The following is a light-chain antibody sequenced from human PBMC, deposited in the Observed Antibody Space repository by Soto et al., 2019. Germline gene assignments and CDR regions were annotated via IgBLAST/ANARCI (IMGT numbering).Light chain of an antibody. CDR1: QGISNY. Sequence: DIQMTQSPSAMSASVGDRVTITCRASQGISNYLVWVQQKSGEVPKRLIYGAFNLHSGVPSRFSGSGSGTEFTLTISSLQPEDSATYYCLQHNSHPLTFGQGTKVEIK. V-gene: IGKV1-17*03. CDR3: LQHNSHPLT. J-gene: IGKJ1*01. CDR2: GAF.